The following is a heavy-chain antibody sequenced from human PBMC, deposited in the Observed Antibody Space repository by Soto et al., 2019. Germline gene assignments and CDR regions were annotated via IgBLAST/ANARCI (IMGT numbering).Heavy chain of an antibody. V-gene: IGHV3-21*01. J-gene: IGHJ4*02. CDR3: ASGSCSDSNCYYNY. D-gene: IGHD2-15*01. CDR2: ISSSNTYI. Sequence: EVQLVESGGGLVKPGGSLRLSCAASGFTFSSYTMNWVRQAPGKGLEWVSSISSSNTYIYYADSVKGRFTISRENAKNSLYLQMNSLRADDTAMYYCASGSCSDSNCYYNYWGQGTLVTVSS. CDR1: GFTFSSYT.